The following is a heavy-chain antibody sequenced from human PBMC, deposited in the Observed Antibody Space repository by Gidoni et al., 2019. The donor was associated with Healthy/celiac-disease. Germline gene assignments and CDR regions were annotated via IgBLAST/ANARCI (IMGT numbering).Heavy chain of an antibody. CDR3: ARESSSSLDYYYYYMDV. D-gene: IGHD6-6*01. Sequence: EVQLVESGGGLVQPGGSLRLSCAASGFTFSRYWMSWVRQAPGKGLEWVANIKQDGSEKYYVDSVKGRFTISRDNAKNSLYLQMNSLRAEDTAVYYCARESSSSLDYYYYYMDVWGKGTTVTVSS. J-gene: IGHJ6*03. CDR1: GFTFSRYW. V-gene: IGHV3-7*03. CDR2: IKQDGSEK.